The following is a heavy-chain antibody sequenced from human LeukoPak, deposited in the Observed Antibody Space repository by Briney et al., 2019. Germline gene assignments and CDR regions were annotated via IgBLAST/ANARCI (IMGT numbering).Heavy chain of an antibody. V-gene: IGHV3-30*04. D-gene: IGHD6-13*01. CDR3: ASLSSSWTYLY. J-gene: IGHJ4*02. CDR1: GFTFSNYA. CDR2: ISYDGSNK. Sequence: HPGRSLRLSCAASGFTFSNYAMHWVRQAPGKGLEWVASISYDGSNKYYADSVKGRFTISRDNSKNTLFLQMNSLRAEDTAVYYCASLSSSWTYLYWGQGTLVTVSS.